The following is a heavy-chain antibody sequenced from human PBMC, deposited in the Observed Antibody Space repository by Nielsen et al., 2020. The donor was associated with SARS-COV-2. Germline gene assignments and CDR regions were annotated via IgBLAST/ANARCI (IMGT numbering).Heavy chain of an antibody. D-gene: IGHD6-13*01. V-gene: IGHV1-2*02. J-gene: IGHJ5*02. CDR2: INPTSGDP. Sequence: ASVKVSCKASGYTFAGNYLHWVRRVPGQGLEWMGLINPTSGDPHYAQKFQGRVTMSRDTSISTAYMEMDRLTFDDTAVYYCARDRGSSWSNHFDPWGQGTQVTVAS. CDR3: ARDRGSSWSNHFDP. CDR1: GYTFAGNY.